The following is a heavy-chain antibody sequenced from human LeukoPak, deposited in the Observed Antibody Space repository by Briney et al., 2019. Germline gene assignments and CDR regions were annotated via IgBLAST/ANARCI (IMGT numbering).Heavy chain of an antibody. CDR1: GGSISSYY. J-gene: IGHJ4*02. D-gene: IGHD3-22*01. CDR3: ARGGLSGWLLREYYFDY. V-gene: IGHV4-59*08. CDR2: IYYSGST. Sequence: PSETLSLTCTVSGGSISSYYWSWIRQPPGKGLEWIGYIYYSGSTNYNPSLKSRVTISVDTSKNQFSLKLSSVTAADTAVYYCARGGLSGWLLREYYFDYWGQGTLVTVSS.